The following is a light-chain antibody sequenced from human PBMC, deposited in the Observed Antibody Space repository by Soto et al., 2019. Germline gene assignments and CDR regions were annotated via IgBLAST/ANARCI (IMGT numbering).Light chain of an antibody. V-gene: IGKV3-15*01. CDR1: QSVSSN. CDR3: QQYNNSPPYT. CDR2: GAS. J-gene: IGKJ2*01. Sequence: EIVMTQSPATLSVSPGERATLSCRASQSVSSNLAWYQQKPGQAPRLLIYGASTRATGIPARFSGSGSGTEFPLPISSLQSEDFAVYYCQQYNNSPPYTFGQGTKLEIK.